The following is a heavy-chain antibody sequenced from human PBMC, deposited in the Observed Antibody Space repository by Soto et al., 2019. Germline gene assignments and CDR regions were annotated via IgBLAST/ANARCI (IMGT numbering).Heavy chain of an antibody. J-gene: IGHJ4*02. CDR3: AKARGAMVRGAAFYFDY. D-gene: IGHD3-10*01. Sequence: EVQLLESGGGFVQPGGSLRLSCAASGFTFSSSGMSWVRQAPGKGLEWVSGISGSYIDYADSVKGRFTISRDNSRNTLYLQMNSLRAEDTAVYYCAKARGAMVRGAAFYFDYWGQGTLVTVSS. CDR1: GFTFSSSG. V-gene: IGHV3-23*01. CDR2: ISGSYI.